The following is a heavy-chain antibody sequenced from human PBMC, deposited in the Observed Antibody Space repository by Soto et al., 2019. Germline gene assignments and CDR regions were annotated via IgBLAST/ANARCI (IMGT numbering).Heavy chain of an antibody. CDR1: RGSISSGDYY. J-gene: IGHJ4*02. Sequence: QVQLQESGPGLAKPSQTLSLTCTVSRGSISSGDYYWSWIRQTPGKGLEWIGYITHSGSTFYTPSLKTRVTISIDTSKSQFSLRLNSVTAADTAVYYCAREVGFNYDFDYWGPGILATISS. V-gene: IGHV4-30-4*01. CDR3: AREVGFNYDFDY. CDR2: ITHSGST. D-gene: IGHD5-12*01.